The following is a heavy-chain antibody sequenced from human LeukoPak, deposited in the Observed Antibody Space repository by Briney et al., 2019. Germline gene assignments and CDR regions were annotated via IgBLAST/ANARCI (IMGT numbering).Heavy chain of an antibody. CDR2: INPNSGGT. V-gene: IGHV1-2*02. J-gene: IGHJ4*02. CDR1: GYGFTGYY. D-gene: IGHD3-3*01. Sequence: ASVKVSCKASGYGFTGYYVHWVRQAPGQGLEWMGWINPNSGGTKYAQKFQGRVTMTSDTSISTAYMELSRLISDDTAVYYCARDFWNGPGDYWGQGTLVTVSS. CDR3: ARDFWNGPGDY.